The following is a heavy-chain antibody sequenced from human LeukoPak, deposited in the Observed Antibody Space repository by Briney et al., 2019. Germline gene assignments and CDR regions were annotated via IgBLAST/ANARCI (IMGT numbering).Heavy chain of an antibody. CDR3: ARVAWELDAFDI. J-gene: IGHJ3*02. D-gene: IGHD1-26*01. CDR2: INPNSGGT. Sequence: ASVKVSCKASGYTFTGYYMHWVRQAPGQGLEWMGWINPNSGGTNYAQKFQGRVTMTRDTSISTAYMELSRLRSDDMAVYYCARVAWELDAFDIWGQGTMVTVSS. V-gene: IGHV1-2*02. CDR1: GYTFTGYY.